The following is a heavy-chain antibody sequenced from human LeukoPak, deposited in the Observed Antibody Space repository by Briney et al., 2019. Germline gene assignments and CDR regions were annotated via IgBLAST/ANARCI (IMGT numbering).Heavy chain of an antibody. V-gene: IGHV3-7*01. CDR1: GFTFSGYW. D-gene: IGHD6-13*01. J-gene: IGHJ6*03. CDR2: IKQDGSEK. Sequence: PGGSLRLSCAASGFTFSGYWMIWVRQAPGKGLEWVAHIKQDGSEKHYVDSVKGRFTISRDNAKNALLLQMNSLRVEDTAVYYCARVKQQLVRLLGRDTTYYYYYYMDVWGKGTTVTVSS. CDR3: ARVKQQLVRLLGRDTTYYYYYYMDV.